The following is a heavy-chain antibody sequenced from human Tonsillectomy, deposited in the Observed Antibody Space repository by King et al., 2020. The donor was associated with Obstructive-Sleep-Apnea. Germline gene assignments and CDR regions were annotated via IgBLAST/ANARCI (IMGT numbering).Heavy chain of an antibody. CDR2: IDPSDSYT. Sequence: QLVQSGAEVKKPGESLRISCKGSGYSFPNYWITWVRQMPGKGLEWMGRIDPSDSYTNYSPSFQGHVTISADKSINTAYLQWGSLKASDTAIYYCARPRGSSRYYFYGLNVWGQGTTVTASS. D-gene: IGHD6-13*01. J-gene: IGHJ6*02. V-gene: IGHV5-10-1*03. CDR1: GYSFPNYW. CDR3: ARPRGSSRYYFYGLNV.